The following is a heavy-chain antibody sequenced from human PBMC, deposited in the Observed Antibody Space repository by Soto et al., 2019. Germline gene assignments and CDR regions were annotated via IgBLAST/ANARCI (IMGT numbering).Heavy chain of an antibody. CDR3: ATLSSRIFGVVPPGGYYYYYMDV. V-gene: IGHV1-24*01. D-gene: IGHD3-3*02. CDR2: FDPEDGET. Sequence: ASVKVSCKVSGYTLTELSMHWVRQAPGKGLEWMGGFDPEDGETIYAQKFQGRVTMTQDTSTDTAYMELSSLRSEDPAVYYCATLSSRIFGVVPPGGYYYYYMDVWGKGTTVTVSS. J-gene: IGHJ6*03. CDR1: GYTLTELS.